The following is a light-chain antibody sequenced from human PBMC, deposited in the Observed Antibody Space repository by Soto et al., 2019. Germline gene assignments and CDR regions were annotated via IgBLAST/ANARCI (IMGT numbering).Light chain of an antibody. Sequence: EIVLTQSPGTLSLSPGERATLSCRASESSGTYLGWYQQKPGQAPRLLIYDASSRATAVPDRFSGSGSGTDFALTISRLEPEDSAVYYCQQYNNWPPTFGQGTKVDIK. V-gene: IGKV3-20*01. J-gene: IGKJ1*01. CDR3: QQYNNWPPT. CDR2: DAS. CDR1: ESSGTY.